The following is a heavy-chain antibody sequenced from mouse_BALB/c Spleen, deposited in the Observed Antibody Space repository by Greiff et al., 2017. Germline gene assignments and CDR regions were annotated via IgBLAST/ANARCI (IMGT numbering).Heavy chain of an antibody. V-gene: IGHV1S22*01. D-gene: IGHD2-2*01. Sequence: LQQPGSELVRPGDSVKLSCKASGYTFTSYWMHWVKQRPGQGLEWIGNIYPGSGSTNYDEKFKSKATLTVDTSSSTAYMQLSSLTSEDSAVYYCTRPYGYDLAWFAYWGQGTLVTVSA. CDR3: TRPYGYDLAWFAY. J-gene: IGHJ3*01. CDR1: GYTFTSYW. CDR2: IYPGSGST.